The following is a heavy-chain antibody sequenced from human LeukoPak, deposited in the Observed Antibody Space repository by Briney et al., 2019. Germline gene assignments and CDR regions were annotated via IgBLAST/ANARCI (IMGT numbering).Heavy chain of an antibody. V-gene: IGHV3-21*05. J-gene: IGHJ3*02. CDR2: ISSSSSYI. Sequence: GGSLRLSCAASGFTFSSYEMNWVRQAPGKGLEWVSYISSSSSYIYYADSVKGRFTISRDNAKNSLYLQMNSLRAEDTAVYYCARGGSHYAFDIWGQGTMVTVSS. CDR1: GFTFSSYE. CDR3: ARGGSHYAFDI.